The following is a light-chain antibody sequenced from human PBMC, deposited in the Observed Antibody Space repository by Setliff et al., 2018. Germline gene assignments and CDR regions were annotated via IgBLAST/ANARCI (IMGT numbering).Light chain of an antibody. V-gene: IGLV2-8*01. CDR1: SSDVGGYDY. CDR2: EVN. Sequence: QSALTQPPSASGSPEQSVTISCTGTSSDVGGYDYVSWYQQHPGKAPKLLIYEVNERPSGVPDRFSGSKSGNTASLTVSGLQAEDEADYYCCSYAGSYTFYVFGTGTKVTVL. J-gene: IGLJ1*01. CDR3: CSYAGSYTFYV.